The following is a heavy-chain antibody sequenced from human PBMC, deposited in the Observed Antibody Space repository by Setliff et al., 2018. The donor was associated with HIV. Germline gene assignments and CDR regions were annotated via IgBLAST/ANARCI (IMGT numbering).Heavy chain of an antibody. Sequence: ASVKVSCKASGYTFTSYYMHWVRRAPGQRLEWMGIINPSGGGTTYARKFQGRVTVTRDTSTTTVYMELSGLRSEDTAVYYCARATEAGTIDYWGQGTRVTVSS. CDR3: ARATEAGTIDY. CDR1: GYTFTSYY. CDR2: INPSGGGT. J-gene: IGHJ4*02. V-gene: IGHV1-46*01. D-gene: IGHD1-1*01.